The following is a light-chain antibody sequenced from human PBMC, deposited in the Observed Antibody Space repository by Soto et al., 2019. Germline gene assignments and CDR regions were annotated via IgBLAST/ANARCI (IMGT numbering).Light chain of an antibody. V-gene: IGLV2-11*01. Sequence: QSALTQPRSVSGSPGQSVTISCAGTSRDVGAYDSVSWYQQHPGKAPKLIIYDVTQRPSGVPDRFSGSKSANSASLTVSGLQPDDEADYFCCSYAGNHAVVFGGGTKLTVL. CDR1: SRDVGAYDS. CDR3: CSYAGNHAVV. J-gene: IGLJ2*01. CDR2: DVT.